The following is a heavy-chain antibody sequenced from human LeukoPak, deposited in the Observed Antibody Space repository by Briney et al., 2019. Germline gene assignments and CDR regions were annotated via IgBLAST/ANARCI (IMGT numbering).Heavy chain of an antibody. Sequence: ASVKVSCKASGYTFTSYYMHWVRQAPGQGLEWMGWINPNSGGTNYAQKFQGRVTMTRDTSISTAYMELSRLRSDDTAVYYCARPSRFGGVSRLDYWGQGTLVTVSS. D-gene: IGHD3-10*01. V-gene: IGHV1-2*02. CDR2: INPNSGGT. J-gene: IGHJ4*02. CDR1: GYTFTSYY. CDR3: ARPSRFGGVSRLDY.